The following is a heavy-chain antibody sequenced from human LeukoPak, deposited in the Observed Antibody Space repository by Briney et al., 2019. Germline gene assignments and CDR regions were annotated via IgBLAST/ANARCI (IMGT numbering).Heavy chain of an antibody. V-gene: IGHV3-21*01. CDR3: ARGHYDVLAASYKWTPDY. Sequence: GGSLRPSCAASGFTFNTFNMNWVRQAPGKGLEWVSSITSGGDYIYYADSVKGRFTTSRDNAKNSLSLQLNSLRVEDAAVYYCARGHYDVLAASYKWTPDYWGQGTLVTVSS. D-gene: IGHD3-9*01. CDR2: ITSGGDYI. CDR1: GFTFNTFN. J-gene: IGHJ4*02.